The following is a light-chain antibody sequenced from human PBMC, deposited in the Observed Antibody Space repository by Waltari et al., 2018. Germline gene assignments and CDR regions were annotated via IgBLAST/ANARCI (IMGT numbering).Light chain of an antibody. CDR1: QTIFSN. J-gene: IGKJ1*01. CDR3: QQYNDWPTT. CDR2: DAS. Sequence: EIVMTQSPVTLSVSPGERATLSCRASQTIFSNLAWYQQKPGQAPRLLIHDASTGATGVPARFSGSGSGTEFTLTISSLQSEDFAVYFCQQYNDWPTTFGQGTRVEIK. V-gene: IGKV3-15*01.